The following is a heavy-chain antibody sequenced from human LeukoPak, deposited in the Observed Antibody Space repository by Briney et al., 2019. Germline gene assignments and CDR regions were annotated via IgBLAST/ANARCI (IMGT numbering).Heavy chain of an antibody. CDR1: GFTFNNYG. CDR2: ISFDGSDK. V-gene: IGHV3-30*18. D-gene: IGHD3-3*01. Sequence: GGSLRLSCAGSGFTFNNYGIHWVRQAPGKGLEWVAVISFDGSDKYYADSVKGRFTISRDNSQNTVSLQLNNLRIEDTALYYCAKTSLSDPSGHYYYMDVWGKGTTVTVSS. CDR3: AKTSLSDPSGHYYYMDV. J-gene: IGHJ6*03.